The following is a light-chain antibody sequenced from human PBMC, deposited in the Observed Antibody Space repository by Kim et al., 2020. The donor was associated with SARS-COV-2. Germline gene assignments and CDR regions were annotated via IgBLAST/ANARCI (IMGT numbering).Light chain of an antibody. CDR1: SSDIGDYNF. Sequence: GQSVTLSCTGTSSDIGDYNFVAWYQQHPGKAPNVMIYEVNKRPSGVPDRFSGSKSGNTASLTVSGLQAEDEADYYCSSYAGRQNLVFGGGTKVTVL. J-gene: IGLJ2*01. CDR2: EVN. V-gene: IGLV2-8*01. CDR3: SSYAGRQNLV.